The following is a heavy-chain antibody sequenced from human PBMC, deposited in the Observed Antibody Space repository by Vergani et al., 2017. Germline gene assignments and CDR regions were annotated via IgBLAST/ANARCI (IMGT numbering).Heavy chain of an antibody. V-gene: IGHV3-23*04. Sequence: VQLVESGGGVVQPGGSLRLSCAASGFTFSSYAMSWVRQAPGKGLEWVSAISGSGGSTYYADSVKGRFTISRDNSKNTLYLQMNSLRAEDTAVYYCAKEGLTIFGVVIAYFDYWGQGTLVTVSS. D-gene: IGHD3-3*01. CDR1: GFTFSSYA. CDR3: AKEGLTIFGVVIAYFDY. CDR2: ISGSGGST. J-gene: IGHJ4*02.